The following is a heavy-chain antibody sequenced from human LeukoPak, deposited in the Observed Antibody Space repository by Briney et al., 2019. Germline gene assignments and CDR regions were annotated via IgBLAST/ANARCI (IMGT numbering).Heavy chain of an antibody. D-gene: IGHD3-10*01. Sequence: PSETLSLTCTVSRGSISSYYWSWIRQPAGKGLEWIGRIYTSGSTNYNPSLKSRVTMSVDTSKNQFSLKLSSVTAADTAVYYCARSRYYYGSGSYPFDYWGQGTLVTVSS. J-gene: IGHJ4*02. CDR3: ARSRYYYGSGSYPFDY. V-gene: IGHV4-4*07. CDR1: RGSISSYY. CDR2: IYTSGST.